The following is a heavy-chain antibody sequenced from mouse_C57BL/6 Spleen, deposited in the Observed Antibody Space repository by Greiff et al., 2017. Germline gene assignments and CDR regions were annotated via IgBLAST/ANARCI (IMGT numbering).Heavy chain of an antibody. CDR3: ARSWVTTVDGYAMDY. V-gene: IGHV1-52*01. J-gene: IGHJ4*01. D-gene: IGHD1-1*01. CDR1: GYTFTSYW. CDR2: IDPSDSET. Sequence: QVQLQQPGAELVRPGSSVKLSCKASGYTFTSYWMHWVKQRPIQGLEWIGNIDPSDSETHYNQKFKDKATLTVDKSSSTAYMQLSSLTSEDSAVYYCARSWVTTVDGYAMDYWGQGTSVTVSS.